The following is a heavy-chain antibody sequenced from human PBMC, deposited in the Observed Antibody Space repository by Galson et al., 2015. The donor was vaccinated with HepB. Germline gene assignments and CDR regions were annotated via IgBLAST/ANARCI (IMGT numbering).Heavy chain of an antibody. CDR1: GGSISSYH. J-gene: IGHJ6*02. CDR3: ARTTYDFWSGYYTGMDV. V-gene: IGHV4-59*01. CDR2: IYYSGST. Sequence: TLSLTCTVSGGSISSYHWSWIRQPPGKGLEWIGYIYYSGSTNYNPSLKSRVTISVDTSKNQFSLKLSSVTAADTAVYYCARTTYDFWSGYYTGMDVWGQGTTVTVSS. D-gene: IGHD3-3*01.